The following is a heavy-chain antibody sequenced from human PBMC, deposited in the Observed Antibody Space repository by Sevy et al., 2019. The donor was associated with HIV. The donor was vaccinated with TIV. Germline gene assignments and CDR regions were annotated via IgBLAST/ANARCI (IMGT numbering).Heavy chain of an antibody. Sequence: ASVKVSCKASGYTFASYDINWVRQATGQGLEWMGWMNPNSGNTGYAQKFQGRVTITRDTSISTAYMELSSLRSEDTAVYYCETTMVRGVITPGTFDIWGQGTMVTVSS. D-gene: IGHD3-10*01. V-gene: IGHV1-8*03. CDR2: MNPNSGNT. J-gene: IGHJ3*02. CDR1: GYTFASYD. CDR3: ETTMVRGVITPGTFDI.